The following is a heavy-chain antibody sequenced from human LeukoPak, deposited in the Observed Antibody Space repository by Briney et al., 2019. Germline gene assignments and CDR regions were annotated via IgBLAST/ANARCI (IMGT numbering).Heavy chain of an antibody. CDR2: INHSGST. D-gene: IGHD2-2*02. CDR3: ARGHIPDY. CDR1: GGSFSGYY. V-gene: IGHV4-34*01. J-gene: IGHJ4*02. Sequence: PSETLSLTCAVYGGSFSGYYWSWIRQPPGKGLEWIGEINHSGSTNYNPSLKSRVTISVDTSKNQFSLKLSSVTAADTAVYYCARGHIPDYWGLGTLVTVSS.